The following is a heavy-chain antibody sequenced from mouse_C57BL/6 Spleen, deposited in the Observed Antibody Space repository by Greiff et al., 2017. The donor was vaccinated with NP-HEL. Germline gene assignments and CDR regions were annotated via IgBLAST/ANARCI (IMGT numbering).Heavy chain of an antibody. Sequence: QVQLKQSGPGLVQPSQSLSITCTVSGFSLTSYGVHWVRQSPGKGLEWLGVIWSGGSTDYNAAFISRLSISKDNSKSQVFFKMNSLQADDTAIYYCARNGDYYGSSSYWYFDVWGTGTTVTVSS. CDR3: ARNGDYYGSSSYWYFDV. D-gene: IGHD1-1*01. V-gene: IGHV2-2*01. CDR1: GFSLTSYG. J-gene: IGHJ1*03. CDR2: IWSGGST.